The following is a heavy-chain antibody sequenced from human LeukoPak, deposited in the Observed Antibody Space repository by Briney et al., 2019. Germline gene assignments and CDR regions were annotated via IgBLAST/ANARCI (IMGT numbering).Heavy chain of an antibody. CDR1: GGSIRSYY. D-gene: IGHD3-10*01. CDR3: ARRLLGDTYMIPE. V-gene: IGHV4-59*12. Sequence: SETLSLTCTVSGGSIRSYYWSWIRQPPGKGLEWIGYIYYSGSTNYNPSLKSRVTISVDTSKNQFSLRLTSVTAADTAVYYCARRLLGDTYMIPEWGQGTLVTVSS. J-gene: IGHJ1*01. CDR2: IYYSGST.